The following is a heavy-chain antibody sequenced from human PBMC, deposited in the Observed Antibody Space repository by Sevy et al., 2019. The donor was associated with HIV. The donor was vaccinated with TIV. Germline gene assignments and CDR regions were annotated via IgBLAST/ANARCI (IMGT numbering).Heavy chain of an antibody. D-gene: IGHD3-10*01. CDR1: GYTFTSYG. CDR3: ARVRGGARSYYYYMDV. J-gene: IGHJ6*03. Sequence: ASVKVSCKASGYTFTSYGISWVRQAPGQGLEWMGWISAYNGNTNYAQKLQGRVTMTTDTSTSTAYMELRSLRSDDTAVYYCARVRGGARSYYYYMDVWGKGTTVTVSS. V-gene: IGHV1-18*04. CDR2: ISAYNGNT.